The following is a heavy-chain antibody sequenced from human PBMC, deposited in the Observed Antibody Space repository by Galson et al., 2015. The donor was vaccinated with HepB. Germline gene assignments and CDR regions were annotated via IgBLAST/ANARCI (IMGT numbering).Heavy chain of an antibody. J-gene: IGHJ6*02. CDR2: ISSSSSTI. V-gene: IGHV3-48*01. Sequence: SLRLSCAASGFTSSSYSMNWVRQAPGKGLEWVSYISSSSSTIYYADSVKGRFTISRDNAKNSLYLQMNSLRAEDTAVYYCARGDSVVSSNYYYYGMDVWGQGTTVTVSS. D-gene: IGHD5/OR15-5a*01. CDR1: GFTSSSYS. CDR3: ARGDSVVSSNYYYYGMDV.